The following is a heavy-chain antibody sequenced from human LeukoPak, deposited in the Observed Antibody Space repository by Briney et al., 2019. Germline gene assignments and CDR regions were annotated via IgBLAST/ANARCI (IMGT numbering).Heavy chain of an antibody. Sequence: GGSLRLSCAASGFIVSSNYMSWVRQATGKGLEWVSVIYTGGSTYYADSVKGRFTISRDNSKNTLYLQINSLRAEDTAVYYCARVRSGEYFDYWGQGTLVTVSS. D-gene: IGHD6-25*01. CDR2: IYTGGST. CDR3: ARVRSGEYFDY. J-gene: IGHJ4*02. V-gene: IGHV3-66*01. CDR1: GFIVSSNY.